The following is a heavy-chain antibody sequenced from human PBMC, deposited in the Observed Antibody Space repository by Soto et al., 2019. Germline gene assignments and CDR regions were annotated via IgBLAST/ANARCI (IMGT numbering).Heavy chain of an antibody. CDR3: VKDYDFWSGYYNTPGY. CDR1: GLTFSSYA. V-gene: IGHV3-64D*08. D-gene: IGHD3-3*01. Sequence: PGGSLRVSCSASGLTFSSYARHWVRQAPGKGLEYVSAISSNGGSTYYADSVKGRFTISRDNSKNTLYLQMSSLRAEDTAVYYCVKDYDFWSGYYNTPGYWGQGTLVTVSS. J-gene: IGHJ4*02. CDR2: ISSNGGST.